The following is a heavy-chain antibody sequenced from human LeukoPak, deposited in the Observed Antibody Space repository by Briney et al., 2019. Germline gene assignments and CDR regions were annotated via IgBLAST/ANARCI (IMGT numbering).Heavy chain of an antibody. D-gene: IGHD6-13*01. CDR2: IYNSGST. CDR3: ARHDGPRVYSEFDP. J-gene: IGHJ5*02. Sequence: SETLSLTCTVSGGSISSYYWSWIRQPPGKGLEWIGYIYNSGSTNYNPSLKSRVTISVDTSKNQFSLKLSSVTAADTAVYYCARHDGPRVYSEFDPWGQGTLVTVSS. V-gene: IGHV4-59*01. CDR1: GGSISSYY.